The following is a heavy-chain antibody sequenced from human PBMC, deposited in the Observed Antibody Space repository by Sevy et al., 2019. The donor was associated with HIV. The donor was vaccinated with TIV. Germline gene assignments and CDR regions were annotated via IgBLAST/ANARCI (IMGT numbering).Heavy chain of an antibody. D-gene: IGHD3-10*01. CDR3: AKVGPVVRGVITDAFDI. J-gene: IGHJ3*02. CDR2: LSGSGEST. V-gene: IGHV3-23*01. CDR1: GFTFNSYA. Sequence: GGSLRLSCAASGFTFNSYAMSWVRQAPGTGLEWVSGLSGSGESTYYADSVKGRFTISRDNSKNTLYLQMNSLGAEDTAIYYCAKVGPVVRGVITDAFDIWGQGTMVTVSS.